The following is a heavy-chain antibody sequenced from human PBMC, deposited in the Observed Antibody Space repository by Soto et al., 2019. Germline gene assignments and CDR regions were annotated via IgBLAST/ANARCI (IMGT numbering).Heavy chain of an antibody. J-gene: IGHJ5*02. CDR3: ARDRGYCSGGSCYSSGPWFDP. D-gene: IGHD2-15*01. CDR2: IIPILGIA. V-gene: IGHV1-69*04. Sequence: ASVKFSCKASGGTFSSYTISWVRQAPGQGLEWMGRIIPILGIANYAQKFQGRVTITADKSTSTAYMELSSLRSEDTAVYYCARDRGYCSGGSCYSSGPWFDPWGQGTLVTVSS. CDR1: GGTFSSYT.